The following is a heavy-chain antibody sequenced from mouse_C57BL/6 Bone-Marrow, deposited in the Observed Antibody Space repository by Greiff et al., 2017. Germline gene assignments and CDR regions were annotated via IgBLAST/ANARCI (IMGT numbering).Heavy chain of an antibody. CDR2: IRLKSDNYAT. CDR1: GFTFSNYW. CDR3: TVFASVFRDY. J-gene: IGHJ2*01. D-gene: IGHD6-2*01. V-gene: IGHV6-3*01. Sequence: EVKLVESGGGLVQPGGSMKLSCAASGFTFSNYWMNWVRQSPEKGLEWVAQIRLKSDNYATHYAVSVKGRFTISRDDSKSSVYLQINSLRAEDTGIYYCTVFASVFRDYWGQGTPLTVSS.